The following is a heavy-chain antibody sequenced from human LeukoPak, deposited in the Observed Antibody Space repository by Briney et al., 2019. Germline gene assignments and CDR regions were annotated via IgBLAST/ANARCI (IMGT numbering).Heavy chain of an antibody. V-gene: IGHV4-34*01. J-gene: IGHJ4*02. CDR1: GGSFSGYY. CDR2: INHSGST. D-gene: IGHD5-18*01. Sequence: SETLSLTRAVYGGSFSGYYWSWIRQPPGKGLEWIGEINHSGSTNYNPSLKSRVTISVDTSKNQFSLKLSSVTAADTAVYYCARGGWIQLWSLDYWGQGTLVTVSS. CDR3: ARGGWIQLWSLDY.